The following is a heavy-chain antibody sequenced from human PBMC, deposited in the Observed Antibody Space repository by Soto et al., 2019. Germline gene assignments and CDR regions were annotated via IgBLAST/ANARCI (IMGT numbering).Heavy chain of an antibody. Sequence: SVKVSCKASGGTFSSYAISWVRQAPGQGLEWMGGIIPIFGTANYAQKFQGRVTITADESTSTAYMELSSLRSEDTAVYYCARTPLGGVIVNNWFDPWGQGTLVTVSS. CDR2: IIPIFGTA. V-gene: IGHV1-69*13. J-gene: IGHJ5*02. D-gene: IGHD3-16*02. CDR1: GGTFSSYA. CDR3: ARTPLGGVIVNNWFDP.